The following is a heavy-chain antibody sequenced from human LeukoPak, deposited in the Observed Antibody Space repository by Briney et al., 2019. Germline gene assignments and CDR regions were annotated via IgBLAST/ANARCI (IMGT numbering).Heavy chain of an antibody. CDR1: GYSFTSYW. Sequence: LGESLKISCKGSGYSFTSYWIDWVRQMPGKGLELMGIIYIDYYETIYSPSFEGQVTISVDKSSITAYLQWSNLKASDTAVYYCARADSSSRDAFDIWGQGTMVTVSS. D-gene: IGHD6-13*01. CDR2: IYIDYYET. V-gene: IGHV5-51*01. J-gene: IGHJ3*02. CDR3: ARADSSSRDAFDI.